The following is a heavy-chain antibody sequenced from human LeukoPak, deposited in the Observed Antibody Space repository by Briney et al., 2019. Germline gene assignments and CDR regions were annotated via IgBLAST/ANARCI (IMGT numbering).Heavy chain of an antibody. J-gene: IGHJ4*02. D-gene: IGHD1-26*01. CDR1: GFTVSSNY. Sequence: GGSLRLSCAASGFTVSSNYMSWVRQAPGKGLEWVSVIYSGGSTCYADSVKGRFTISRDNSKNTLYLQMNSLRAEDTAVYYCARRDWGSYLFDYWGQGTLVTVSS. V-gene: IGHV3-53*01. CDR2: IYSGGST. CDR3: ARRDWGSYLFDY.